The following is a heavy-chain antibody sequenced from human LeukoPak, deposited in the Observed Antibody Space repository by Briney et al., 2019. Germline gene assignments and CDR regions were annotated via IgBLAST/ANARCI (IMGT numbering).Heavy chain of an antibody. CDR3: ARHRATTGANDAFDI. CDR1: GFSFSVYW. Sequence: GSLRLSCAASGFSFSVYWMHWVRQAPGKGPVWIGSIYYSGSTYYNPSLKSRVTISVDTSKNQFSLRLSSVTAADTAVYYCARHRATTGANDAFDIWGQGTMVTVSS. CDR2: IYYSGST. D-gene: IGHD1-1*01. J-gene: IGHJ3*02. V-gene: IGHV4-39*01.